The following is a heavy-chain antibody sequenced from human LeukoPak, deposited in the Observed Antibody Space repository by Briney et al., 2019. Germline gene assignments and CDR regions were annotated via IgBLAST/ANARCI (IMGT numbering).Heavy chain of an antibody. Sequence: SEALSLTCIVSGGSISSYYWSWIRQPPGKGLEWLGYIYSSGSTDYNPSLKSRVTISLDTSNHQFSLKLTSVTAADTAVYYCARHVGIHLWSLYFDYWGQGSLVTVSS. J-gene: IGHJ4*02. CDR3: ARHVGIHLWSLYFDY. CDR1: GGSISSYY. CDR2: IYSSGST. V-gene: IGHV4-59*08. D-gene: IGHD5-18*01.